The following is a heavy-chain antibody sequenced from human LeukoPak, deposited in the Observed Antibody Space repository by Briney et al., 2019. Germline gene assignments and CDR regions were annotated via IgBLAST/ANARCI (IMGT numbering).Heavy chain of an antibody. V-gene: IGHV1-69*05. CDR3: ARGGIAARYFDY. CDR2: ISPIFGTA. CDR1: GGTFSSYA. J-gene: IGHJ4*02. D-gene: IGHD6-6*01. Sequence: SVMVSCTASGGTFSSYAISWVRQAPGQGLEWMGGISPIFGTANYAQTFQVRVTITTDESTTTAYMALSSLRSEDTAVYYCARGGIAARYFDYWGQGTLVTVSS.